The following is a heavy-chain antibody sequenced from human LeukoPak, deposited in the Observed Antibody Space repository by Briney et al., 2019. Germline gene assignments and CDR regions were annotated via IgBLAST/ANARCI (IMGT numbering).Heavy chain of an antibody. Sequence: GGSLRLSYAASGFTFSSYEMNWVRQAPGKGLEWVSYISSSGSTIYYADSVKGRFTISRDNAKNSLYLQMNSLRAEDTAVYYCASSSSGWYGYFQHWGQGTLVTVSS. D-gene: IGHD6-19*01. J-gene: IGHJ1*01. V-gene: IGHV3-48*03. CDR2: ISSSGSTI. CDR1: GFTFSSYE. CDR3: ASSSSGWYGYFQH.